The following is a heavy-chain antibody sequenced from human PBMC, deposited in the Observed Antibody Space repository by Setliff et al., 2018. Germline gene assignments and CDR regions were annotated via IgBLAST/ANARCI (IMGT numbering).Heavy chain of an antibody. Sequence: ASVKVSCKASGYTFTSYGINWVRQAPGQRLEWVGWISGYNGDTNCAQKFQGRVTMTTDRSTRTAYMELRSLISDDTAVYYCARCFPFLSGYDRGAFDSWGQGTLVTVSS. CDR2: ISGYNGDT. J-gene: IGHJ4*02. D-gene: IGHD5-12*01. CDR1: GYTFTSYG. CDR3: ARCFPFLSGYDRGAFDS. V-gene: IGHV1-18*01.